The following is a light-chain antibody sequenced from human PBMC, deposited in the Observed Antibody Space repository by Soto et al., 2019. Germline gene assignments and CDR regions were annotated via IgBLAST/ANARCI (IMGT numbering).Light chain of an antibody. CDR2: SNN. J-gene: IGLJ1*01. Sequence: QSALTQPPSASGSPGQSVTISCTGTSSDIGGYDYVSWYQQHPGKAPKLLIYSNNQRPSGVPDRFSGSKSGTSVSLAISGLQSEDEADYYCAAWDDSLNGRLFGTGTKLTVL. CDR1: SSDIGGYDY. V-gene: IGLV1-44*01. CDR3: AAWDDSLNGRL.